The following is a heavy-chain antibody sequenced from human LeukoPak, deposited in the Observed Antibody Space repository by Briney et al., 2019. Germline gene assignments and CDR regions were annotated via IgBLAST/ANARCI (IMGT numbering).Heavy chain of an antibody. J-gene: IGHJ4*02. CDR1: GGSISTSSYY. CDR2: IYYSGTT. D-gene: IGHD1-26*01. V-gene: IGHV4-39*01. CDR3: ARQGRILGATIDY. Sequence: PSDTLSLTCTVSGGSISTSSYYWGWIRPPPGKGLEWIVSIYYSGTTYYNPSLQSRVTISVDTSKNQFSLKLTSVTAADTAVYYCARQGRILGATIDYWGQGTLVTVSS.